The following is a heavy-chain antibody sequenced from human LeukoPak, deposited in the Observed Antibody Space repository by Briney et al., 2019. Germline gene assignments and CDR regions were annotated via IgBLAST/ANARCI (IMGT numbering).Heavy chain of an antibody. CDR1: GGSTGSDY. Sequence: SETLSLTCTVSGGSTGSDYWSWIRQPSGKGLEWLAYVYYSGVTSYNPSLKSRVAISIDTSKNQFSLNLSSVTAADTAVYYCARLSLHCSGGSCYRGAFDSWGQGTLVTVSS. D-gene: IGHD2-15*01. CDR3: ARLSLHCSGGSCYRGAFDS. V-gene: IGHV4-59*08. J-gene: IGHJ4*02. CDR2: VYYSGVT.